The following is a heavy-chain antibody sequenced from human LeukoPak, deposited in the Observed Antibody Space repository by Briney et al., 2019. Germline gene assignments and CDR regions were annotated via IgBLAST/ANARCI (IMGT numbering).Heavy chain of an antibody. J-gene: IGHJ4*02. V-gene: IGHV4-39*07. Sequence: SETLSLTCTVSGGSISSSSYHWGWIRQPPGKGLEWIGSIYYSGSTYYNPSLKSRVTISVDTSKNQFSLKLSSVTAADTAVYYCARGGRSGSYYFDYWGQGTLVTVSS. CDR1: GGSISSSSYH. CDR2: IYYSGST. D-gene: IGHD1-26*01. CDR3: ARGGRSGSYYFDY.